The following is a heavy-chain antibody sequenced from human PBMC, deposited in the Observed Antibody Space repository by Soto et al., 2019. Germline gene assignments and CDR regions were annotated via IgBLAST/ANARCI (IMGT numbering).Heavy chain of an antibody. CDR2: MNPNSGNT. Sequence: QVQLVQSGAEVKKPGASVKVSCKASGYTFTSYDINWVRQATGQGREWMGWMNPNSGNTGYAQKFQGRVTMTRNTSISTAYMELSSLRSEDTAVYYCARGLRYFDWLLYWFEPWGQGTLVTVSS. D-gene: IGHD3-9*01. CDR1: GYTFTSYD. J-gene: IGHJ5*02. CDR3: ARGLRYFDWLLYWFEP. V-gene: IGHV1-8*01.